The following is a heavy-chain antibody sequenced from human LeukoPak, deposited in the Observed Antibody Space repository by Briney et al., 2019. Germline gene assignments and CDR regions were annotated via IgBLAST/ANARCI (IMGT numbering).Heavy chain of an antibody. V-gene: IGHV1-69*13. CDR3: ARGPHIPPPRITIFGVDPEGVYYGMDV. CDR1: GGAFSSYA. J-gene: IGHJ6*02. CDR2: IIPIFGTA. D-gene: IGHD3-3*01. Sequence: SVKVSCKASGGAFSSYAISWVRQAPGQGLEWMGGIIPIFGTANYAQKFQGSVTITADESTSTAYMELSSLRSEDTAVYYCARGPHIPPPRITIFGVDPEGVYYGMDVWGQGTTVTVSS.